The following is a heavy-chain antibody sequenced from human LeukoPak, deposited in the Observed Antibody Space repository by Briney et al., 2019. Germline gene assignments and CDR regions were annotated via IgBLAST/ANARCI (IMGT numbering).Heavy chain of an antibody. D-gene: IGHD3-10*01. CDR1: GGTFSSYA. CDR2: IIPIFGTA. J-gene: IGHJ4*02. V-gene: IGHV1-69*05. Sequence: SVKVSCKASGGTFSSYAISWVRQAPGQGLEWMGGIIPIFGTANYAQKFQGRVTITTDESTSTAYMELSSLRSEDTAVYYCARGRINYYGSGSYTLDYWGQGTLVTVSS. CDR3: ARGRINYYGSGSYTLDY.